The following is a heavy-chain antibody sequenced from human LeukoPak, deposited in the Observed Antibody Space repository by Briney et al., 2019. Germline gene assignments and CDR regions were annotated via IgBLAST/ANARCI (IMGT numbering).Heavy chain of an antibody. Sequence: GGSLRLSCAASGFTVSTSYMTWVRRAPGKGLEWVSLIYSGGSTYYADSVKGRFTISRDNSKNTLYLQMNSLRAEDTAVYYCARYGDRPSNWGQGTLVTVSS. V-gene: IGHV3-53*03. CDR2: IYSGGST. CDR1: GFTVSTSY. CDR3: ARYGDRPSN. D-gene: IGHD4-17*01. J-gene: IGHJ4*02.